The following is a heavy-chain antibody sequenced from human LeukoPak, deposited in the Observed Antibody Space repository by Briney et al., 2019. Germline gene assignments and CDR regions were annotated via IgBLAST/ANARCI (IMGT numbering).Heavy chain of an antibody. CDR1: GYSFSRYW. J-gene: IGHJ4*02. V-gene: IGHV5-51*01. CDR2: IYPGDSDT. CDR3: ARRDSSSAVGY. D-gene: IGHD6-6*01. Sequence: LGESLKISCKGSGYSFSRYWIGWVRQMPRKGLEWGGIIYPGDSDTRYSPSSQGQVTISADKSISTAYLQWSSLKASDTAMYYCARRDSSSAVGYWGQGTLVTVSS.